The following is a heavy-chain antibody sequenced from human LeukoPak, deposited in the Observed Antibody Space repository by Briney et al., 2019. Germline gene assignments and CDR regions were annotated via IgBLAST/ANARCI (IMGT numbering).Heavy chain of an antibody. J-gene: IGHJ5*02. CDR3: ARDYYDILTGYSLGWFDP. CDR1: GFTDSSNY. CDR2: ISSSSSTI. D-gene: IGHD3-9*01. V-gene: IGHV3-48*02. Sequence: GGSLSLSCAASGFTDSSNYMIWVPQAPGKGLEWVSYISSSSSTIYYAGSLKGRFTISRDNSKNSPYLQMNSLRDEDTAVYYCARDYYDILTGYSLGWFDPWGQGTLVTVSS.